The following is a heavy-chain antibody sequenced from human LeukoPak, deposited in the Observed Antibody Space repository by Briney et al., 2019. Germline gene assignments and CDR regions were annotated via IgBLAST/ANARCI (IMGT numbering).Heavy chain of an antibody. V-gene: IGHV3-21*01. CDR3: ATYRHLPY. Sequence: GGSLRLSCAASGFTFSSYSMNWVRQAPGKGLEWVSSICSTSRCIFYADSVKGRFTISRDNAKNSLYLQMSSLRAEDSAMYYCATYRHLPYWGQGILVTVSS. CDR2: ICSTSRCI. D-gene: IGHD2-2*02. CDR1: GFTFSSYS. J-gene: IGHJ4*02.